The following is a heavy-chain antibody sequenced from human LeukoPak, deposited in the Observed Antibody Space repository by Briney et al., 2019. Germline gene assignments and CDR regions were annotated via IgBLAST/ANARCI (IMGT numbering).Heavy chain of an antibody. Sequence: GGSLRLSCAASGFPVSSNYMGWVRQAPGKGLEGVSVIYSGGSTYYADSVKGTLTISRDDSKNTLYLQMNSMRAEDTAVYYCARDLDGYNDIGFAYWGQGTLVTVSS. D-gene: IGHD5-24*01. V-gene: IGHV3-66*01. J-gene: IGHJ4*02. CDR1: GFPVSSNY. CDR2: IYSGGST. CDR3: ARDLDGYNDIGFAY.